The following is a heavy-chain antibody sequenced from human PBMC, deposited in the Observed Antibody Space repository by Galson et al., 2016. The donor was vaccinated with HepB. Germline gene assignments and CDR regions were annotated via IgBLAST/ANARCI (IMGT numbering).Heavy chain of an antibody. CDR2: ISGSTGYT. J-gene: IGHJ4*02. CDR3: AKGDAPGAD. V-gene: IGHV3-23*01. CDR1: GFTFSSYA. Sequence: SLRLSCAASGFTFSSYAMSWVRQAPGKGLEWVSGISGSTGYTYYADSVKGRFTNSRDNSKNTLYLQMNSLRAEDTAVYYCAKGDAPGADWGQGTLVTVSS. D-gene: IGHD1-26*01.